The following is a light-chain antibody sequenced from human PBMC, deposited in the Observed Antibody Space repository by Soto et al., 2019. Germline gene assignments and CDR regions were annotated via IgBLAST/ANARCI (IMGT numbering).Light chain of an antibody. CDR1: QSISSN. Sequence: DIVMTQSPATLSVSPGESATLSCRASQSISSNLAWYQQKPGQAPRLLIYGVSSRATGIPDRFSGSGSGTEFTLTISSLQSEDFAIYYCHQYDNWPGAFGQGTKVDI. CDR3: HQYDNWPGA. V-gene: IGKV3D-15*01. CDR2: GVS. J-gene: IGKJ1*01.